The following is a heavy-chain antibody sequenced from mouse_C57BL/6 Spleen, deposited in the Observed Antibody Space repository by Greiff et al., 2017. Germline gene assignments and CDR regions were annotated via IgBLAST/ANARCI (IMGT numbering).Heavy chain of an antibody. V-gene: IGHV1-50*01. D-gene: IGHD2-3*01. Sequence: QVQLQQPGAELVKPGASVKLSCKASGYTFTSYWMQWVKQRPGRGLEWIGEIDPSDSYTNYNQKFKGKATLTVDTSSSTAYMQLSSLTSEDSAVYYCARYDPYFDYWGQGTTLTVSS. CDR1: GYTFTSYW. CDR2: IDPSDSYT. CDR3: ARYDPYFDY. J-gene: IGHJ2*01.